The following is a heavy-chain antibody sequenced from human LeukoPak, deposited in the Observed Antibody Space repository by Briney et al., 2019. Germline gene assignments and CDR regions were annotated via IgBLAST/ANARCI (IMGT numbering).Heavy chain of an antibody. D-gene: IGHD2-8*02. CDR1: GGSITSRSFY. CDR3: ARHAWVGRTGFDY. J-gene: IGHJ4*02. Sequence: SETLSLTCIVSGGSITSRSFYWGWIRQPPGKGLEWIGSIHYSGTTHYNPSLKSRATLSVDTSKNQFSLNLSSVTAPDTAVYYCARHAWVGRTGFDYWGRGTLVTVSS. V-gene: IGHV4-39*01. CDR2: IHYSGTT.